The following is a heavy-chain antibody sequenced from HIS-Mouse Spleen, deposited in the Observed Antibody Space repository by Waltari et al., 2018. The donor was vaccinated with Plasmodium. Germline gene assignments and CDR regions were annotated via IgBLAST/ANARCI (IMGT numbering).Heavy chain of an antibody. J-gene: IGHJ4*02. CDR2: IRGSGGST. CDR1: GFTFSSYA. Sequence: EVQLLESGGGLVQPGGSLRLSCAASGFTFSSYAMSWVRQAPGEGVGGVSAIRGSGGSTYYADSVKGRFTISRDNSKNTLYLQMNSLRAEDTAVYYCAKTIKYYDILTGYPFDYWGQGTLVTVSS. D-gene: IGHD3-9*01. CDR3: AKTIKYYDILTGYPFDY. V-gene: IGHV3-23*01.